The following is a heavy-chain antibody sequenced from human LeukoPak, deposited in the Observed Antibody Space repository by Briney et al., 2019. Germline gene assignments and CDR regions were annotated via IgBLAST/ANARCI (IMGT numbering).Heavy chain of an antibody. CDR2: INPNSGGT. CDR1: GYTFTCYY. Sequence: GASVKVSCKASGYTFTCYYMHWVRQAPGQGLEWMGWINPNSGGTNYAQKFQGRVTMTRDTSISTAYMELSRLRSDDTAVYYCAREGTRYYYYMDVWGKGTTVTVSS. D-gene: IGHD3/OR15-3a*01. J-gene: IGHJ6*03. CDR3: AREGTRYYYYMDV. V-gene: IGHV1-2*02.